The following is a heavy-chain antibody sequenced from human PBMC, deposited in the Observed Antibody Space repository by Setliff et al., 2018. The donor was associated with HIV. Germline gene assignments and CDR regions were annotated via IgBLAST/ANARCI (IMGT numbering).Heavy chain of an antibody. Sequence: PSETLSLTCSVSGGSSIANTFASTWIRQSPGKGLEYIGDVSYSGATMYTSYNPSLESRVTVSEDTSRHQFSLKLTSVTADDTGIYYCARGPPFAYWGQGLLVTVSS. V-gene: IGHV4-39*07. J-gene: IGHJ4*02. CDR1: GGSSIANTFA. CDR2: VSYSGAT. CDR3: ARGPPFAY.